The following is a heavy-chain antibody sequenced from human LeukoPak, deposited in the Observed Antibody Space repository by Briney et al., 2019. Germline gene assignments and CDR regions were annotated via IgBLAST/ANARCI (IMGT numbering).Heavy chain of an antibody. Sequence: GGSLRLSCAASGFIFSSFGMSWVRQGPGKGLEWVSGISGNGRSTYYADSVKGRFTISRDNSRNTLYLQMNSLRAEDTALYYCAARSGISPYYIDYWGQGTLVTVSS. V-gene: IGHV3-23*01. CDR1: GFIFSSFG. J-gene: IGHJ4*02. CDR2: ISGNGRST. D-gene: IGHD1-26*01. CDR3: AARSGISPYYIDY.